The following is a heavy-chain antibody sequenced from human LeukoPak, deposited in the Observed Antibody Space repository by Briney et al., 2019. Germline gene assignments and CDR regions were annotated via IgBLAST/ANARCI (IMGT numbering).Heavy chain of an antibody. CDR2: IYTSGST. J-gene: IGHJ5*02. CDR3: ARDSSDFWSGYSRSNWFDP. CDR1: GGSISSYY. Sequence: PSETLSLTCTVSGGSISSYYWSWIRQPAGKGLEWIGRIYTSGSTNYNPSLKSRVTMSVDTSKNQFSLKLSSVTAVDTAVYYCARDSSDFWSGYSRSNWFDPWGQGTLVTVSS. V-gene: IGHV4-4*07. D-gene: IGHD3-3*01.